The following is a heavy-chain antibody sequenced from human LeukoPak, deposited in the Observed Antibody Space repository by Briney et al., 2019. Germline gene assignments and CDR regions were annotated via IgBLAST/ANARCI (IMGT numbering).Heavy chain of an antibody. CDR2: IYYSGST. V-gene: IGHV4-59*08. Sequence: SETQSLTCTVSGGSISSYYWSWIRQPPGKGLEWIGYIYYSGSTNYNPPLKSRVTISVDTSKNQFSLKLSSVTAADTAVYYCARIWGGYSYAYGFDAFDIWGQGTMVTVSS. D-gene: IGHD5-18*01. CDR3: ARIWGGYSYAYGFDAFDI. J-gene: IGHJ3*02. CDR1: GGSISSYY.